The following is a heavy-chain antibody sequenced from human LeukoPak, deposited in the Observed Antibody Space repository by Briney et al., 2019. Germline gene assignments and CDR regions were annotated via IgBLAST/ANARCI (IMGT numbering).Heavy chain of an antibody. Sequence: GGSLRLSCVASGFTFSTSWMTWVRQAPGMGLERVANIKADGSGKYYVDSVRGRFSISRDNAESSLYLQMNSLRAEDTAVYYCARGRYTPGPWGQGTLVTVSS. J-gene: IGHJ5*02. CDR3: ARGRYTPGP. D-gene: IGHD1-1*01. CDR1: GFTFSTSW. CDR2: IKADGSGK. V-gene: IGHV3-7*01.